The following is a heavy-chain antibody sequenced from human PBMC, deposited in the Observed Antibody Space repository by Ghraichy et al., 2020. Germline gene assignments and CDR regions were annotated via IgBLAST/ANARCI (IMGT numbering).Heavy chain of an antibody. CDR3: ARRSGYIVGGMDV. D-gene: IGHD3-3*01. Sequence: SLNISCTVSGGSISSGGYYWSWLRQHPGKGLEWIGYIYYSGSTSYNPSLKSRVTISVDTSKNQFSLKLSSVTAADTAVYYCARRSGYIVGGMDVWGQGTTVTVSS. V-gene: IGHV4-31*03. J-gene: IGHJ6*02. CDR1: GGSISSGGYY. CDR2: IYYSGST.